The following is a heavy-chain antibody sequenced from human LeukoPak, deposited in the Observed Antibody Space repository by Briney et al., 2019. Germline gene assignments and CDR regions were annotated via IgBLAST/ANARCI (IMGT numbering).Heavy chain of an antibody. V-gene: IGHV1-2*02. D-gene: IGHD6-13*01. Sequence: ASVKVSCKASGYTFTSYGISWVRQAPGQGLEWMGWINPNSGGTNYAQKFQGRVTMTRDTSISTAYMELSRLRSDDTAVYYCARVAAAGTGGPYYYYGMDVWGQGTTVTVSS. CDR3: ARVAAAGTGGPYYYYGMDV. J-gene: IGHJ6*02. CDR2: INPNSGGT. CDR1: GYTFTSYG.